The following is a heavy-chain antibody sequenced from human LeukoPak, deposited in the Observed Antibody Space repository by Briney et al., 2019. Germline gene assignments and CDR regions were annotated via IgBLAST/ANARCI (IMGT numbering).Heavy chain of an antibody. Sequence: GGSLRLSCAASGFTFSSYGMHWVRQAPGKGLEWVAVIWYDGSSKYYADSVKGRFTISRDNSKNTLYLQMNSLRAEDTAVYYCAKDGGGYSSSWRFDYWGQGTLVTVSS. V-gene: IGHV3-33*06. CDR3: AKDGGGYSSSWRFDY. CDR1: GFTFSSYG. CDR2: IWYDGSSK. J-gene: IGHJ4*02. D-gene: IGHD6-13*01.